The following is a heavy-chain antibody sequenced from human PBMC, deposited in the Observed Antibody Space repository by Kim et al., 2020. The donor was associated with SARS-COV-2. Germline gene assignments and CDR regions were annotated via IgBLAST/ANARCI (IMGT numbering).Heavy chain of an antibody. CDR1: GGSISSSSYY. D-gene: IGHD2-2*02. Sequence: SETLSLTCTVSGGSISSSSYYWGWIRQPPGKGLEWIGSIYYSGSTYYNPSLKSRVTISVDTSKNQFSLKLSSVTAADTAVYYCARDGYCSSTSCYRWFDPWGQGTLVTVSS. CDR2: IYYSGST. J-gene: IGHJ5*02. V-gene: IGHV4-39*02. CDR3: ARDGYCSSTSCYRWFDP.